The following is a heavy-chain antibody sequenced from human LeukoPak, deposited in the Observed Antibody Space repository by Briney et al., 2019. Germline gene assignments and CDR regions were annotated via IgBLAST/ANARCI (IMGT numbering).Heavy chain of an antibody. J-gene: IGHJ5*02. CDR2: INHSGST. Sequence: SETLSLTCAAYGGSFSGYYWSWIRQPPGKGLEWIGEINHSGSTNYNPSLKSRVTISVDTSKNQFSLKLSSVTAADTAVYYCARGRGGAYYDFWSGYYTDNWFDPWGQGTLVTVSS. V-gene: IGHV4-34*01. CDR1: GGSFSGYY. D-gene: IGHD3-3*01. CDR3: ARGRGGAYYDFWSGYYTDNWFDP.